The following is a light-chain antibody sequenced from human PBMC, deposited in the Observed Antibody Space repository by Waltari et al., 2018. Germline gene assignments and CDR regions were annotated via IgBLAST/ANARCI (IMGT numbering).Light chain of an antibody. J-gene: IGLJ3*02. CDR1: NSNIRAGFA. CDR2: GNN. CDR3: QSYDSSLTAWV. Sequence: QSVLTPPASVAGAPGQRGTISCPGSNSNIRAGFAVHWYKQVPGTAPKVLIYGNNHRPSGVPDRFSGSKSGTSASLAITGLQAEDEADYYCQSYDSSLTAWVFGGGTRLTVL. V-gene: IGLV1-40*01.